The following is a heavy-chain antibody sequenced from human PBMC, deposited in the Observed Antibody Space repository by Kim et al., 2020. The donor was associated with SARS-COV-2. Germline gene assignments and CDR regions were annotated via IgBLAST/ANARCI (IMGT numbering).Heavy chain of an antibody. CDR2: ISAYNGNT. CDR1: GYTFTSYG. V-gene: IGHV1-18*04. J-gene: IGHJ6*02. D-gene: IGHD2-2*01. Sequence: ASVKVSCKASGYTFTSYGISWVRQAPGQGLEWMGWISAYNGNTNYAQKLQGRVTMTTDTSTSTAYMELRSLRSDDTAVYYCARGKEEARVVRHWYYYGMDVWGQGTTVTVSS. CDR3: ARGKEEARVVRHWYYYGMDV.